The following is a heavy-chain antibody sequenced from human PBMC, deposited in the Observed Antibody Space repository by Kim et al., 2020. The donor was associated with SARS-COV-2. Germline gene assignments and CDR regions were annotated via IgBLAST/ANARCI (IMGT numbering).Heavy chain of an antibody. D-gene: IGHD3-10*01. CDR3: ARVPSAFGEFDY. J-gene: IGHJ4*02. Sequence: ASVKVSCKASGYTFTSYDINWVRQATRQGLEWMGWMNPNSGNTGYAQKFQGRVTMTRNTSISTAHMELSSLRSEDTAVYYCARVPSAFGEFDYWGQGTLVTVSS. V-gene: IGHV1-8*01. CDR1: GYTFTSYD. CDR2: MNPNSGNT.